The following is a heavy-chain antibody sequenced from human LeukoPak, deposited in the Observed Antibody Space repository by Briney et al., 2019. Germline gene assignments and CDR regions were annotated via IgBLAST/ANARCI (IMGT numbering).Heavy chain of an antibody. CDR1: GFTFDDYA. V-gene: IGHV3-9*01. CDR2: ISWSSTTI. D-gene: IGHD3-22*01. J-gene: IGHJ4*02. CDR3: AKGVNYYDSSGPSLFDY. Sequence: GGSLRLSCVVSGFTFDDYAMHWVRQAPGKGLEWVSGISWSSTTIGYADSVKGRFTISRDNAKNSLYLQMNSLRAEDTALYYCAKGVNYYDSSGPSLFDYWGQGTLVTVSS.